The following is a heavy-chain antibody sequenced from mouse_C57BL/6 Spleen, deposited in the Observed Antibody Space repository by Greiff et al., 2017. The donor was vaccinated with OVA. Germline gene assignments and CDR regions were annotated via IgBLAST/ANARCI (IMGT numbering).Heavy chain of an antibody. Sequence: EVMLVESGGDLVKPGGSLKLSCAASGFTFSSYGMSWVRQTPDKRLEWVATISSGGSYTYYPDSVKGRFTISRDNAKNTLYLQMSRLKSEDTAMYYCARHEDSYGNYALDYWGQGTTLTVSS. CDR2: ISSGGSYT. V-gene: IGHV5-6*02. J-gene: IGHJ2*01. D-gene: IGHD2-1*01. CDR3: ARHEDSYGNYALDY. CDR1: GFTFSSYG.